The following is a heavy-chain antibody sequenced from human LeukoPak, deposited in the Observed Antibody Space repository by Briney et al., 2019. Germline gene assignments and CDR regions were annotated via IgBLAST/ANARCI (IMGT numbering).Heavy chain of an antibody. V-gene: IGHV4-39*07. CDR3: ARGFRVCTYFDC. J-gene: IGHJ4*02. CDR1: GASISSSIYY. D-gene: IGHD2-8*01. Sequence: SETLSLTCTVSGASISSSIYYWGWIPHPPEKGLEGIGNIYYSGSNYYNPSLQSRATITVDSTQNQYSLKPSSVTAAKNAFYHCARGFRVCTYFDCWGQGTLVTVSS. CDR2: IYYSGSN.